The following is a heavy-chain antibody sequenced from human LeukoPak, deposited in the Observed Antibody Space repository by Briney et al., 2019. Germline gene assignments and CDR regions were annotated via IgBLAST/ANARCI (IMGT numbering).Heavy chain of an antibody. CDR3: ARELWHYFDFWSGHPPMDY. J-gene: IGHJ4*02. Sequence: GGSLRLSCAASGFTFSSYAMHWFRQAPGKGLEWVAVISYDGNNKYYADSVKGRFTISRDNSKNTLYLQMNSLRSEDTAVYHCARELWHYFDFWSGHPPMDYWGQGTLVTVSS. D-gene: IGHD3-3*01. V-gene: IGHV3-30-3*01. CDR1: GFTFSSYA. CDR2: ISYDGNNK.